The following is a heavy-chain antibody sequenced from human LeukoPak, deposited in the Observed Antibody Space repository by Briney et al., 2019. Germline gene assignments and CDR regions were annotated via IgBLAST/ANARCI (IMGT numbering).Heavy chain of an antibody. Sequence: GESLKISCKGSGYSFTSYWIGWVRQMPGKGLEWMGIIYPGDSDTRYSPSFQGQVTISADKSISTAYLQWSSLKASDTATYYCASHPSRGSYYNPYNWFDPWGQGTLVTVSS. CDR2: IYPGDSDT. D-gene: IGHD1-26*01. J-gene: IGHJ5*02. CDR1: GYSFTSYW. CDR3: ASHPSRGSYYNPYNWFDP. V-gene: IGHV5-51*01.